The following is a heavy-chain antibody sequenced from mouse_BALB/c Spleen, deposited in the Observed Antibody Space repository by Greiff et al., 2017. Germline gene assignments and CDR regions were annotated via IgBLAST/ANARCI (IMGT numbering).Heavy chain of an antibody. CDR2: IWAGGST. J-gene: IGHJ4*01. V-gene: IGHV2-9*02. Sequence: VMLVESGPGLVAPSQSLSITCTVSGFSLTSYGVHWVRQPPGKGLEWLGVIWAGGSTNYNSALMSRLSISKDNSKSQVFLKMNSLQTDDTAMYYCARFDGYHFYAMDYWGQGTSVTVSS. CDR1: GFSLTSYG. CDR3: ARFDGYHFYAMDY. D-gene: IGHD2-3*01.